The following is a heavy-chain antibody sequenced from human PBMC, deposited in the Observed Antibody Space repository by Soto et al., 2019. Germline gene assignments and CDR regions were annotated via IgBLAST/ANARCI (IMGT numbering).Heavy chain of an antibody. CDR2: ISGSGGST. D-gene: IGHD3-10*01. CDR1: GFTFSSYA. V-gene: IGHV3-23*01. J-gene: IGHJ6*04. Sequence: GGSLRLSCAASGFTFSSYAMSWVRQAPGKGLEWVSAISGSGGSTYYADSVKGRFTISRDNSKNTLYLQMNSLRAEDTAVYYCAKDSKLLWFGLPDGMDVWGKGTTVTAPQ. CDR3: AKDSKLLWFGLPDGMDV.